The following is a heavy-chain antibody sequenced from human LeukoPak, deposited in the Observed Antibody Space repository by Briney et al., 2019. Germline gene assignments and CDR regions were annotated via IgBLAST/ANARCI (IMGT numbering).Heavy chain of an antibody. CDR1: GFTFSSKW. Sequence: GGSLRLSCAASGFTFSSKWMSWVRQAPGKGLEWVANIKYDGSEKYYVDSVKGRFTISRDNAKNSLYLQMNSLRVEDTAVYYCARVRSILEWLLEGGTLDYWGQGTLVTVSS. V-gene: IGHV3-7*01. CDR2: IKYDGSEK. CDR3: ARVRSILEWLLEGGTLDY. D-gene: IGHD3-3*01. J-gene: IGHJ4*02.